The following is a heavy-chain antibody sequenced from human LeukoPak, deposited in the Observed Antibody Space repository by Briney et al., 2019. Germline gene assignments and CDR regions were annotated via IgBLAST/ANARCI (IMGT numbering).Heavy chain of an antibody. CDR1: GFTFSSYA. J-gene: IGHJ6*03. V-gene: IGHV3-23*01. CDR3: AKRYYYDSSGYHYYYYYMDV. Sequence: GGSLRLSCAASGFTFSSYAMSWVRQAPGKGLEWVSAISGSGGSTYYADSVKGRFTISRDNSKNTLYLQMNSLRAEDTAVYYCAKRYYYDSSGYHYYYYYMDVWGKGTTVTVSS. CDR2: ISGSGGST. D-gene: IGHD3-22*01.